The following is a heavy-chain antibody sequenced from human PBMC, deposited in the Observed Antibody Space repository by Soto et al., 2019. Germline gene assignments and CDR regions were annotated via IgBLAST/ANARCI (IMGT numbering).Heavy chain of an antibody. CDR1: GDSIGTYY. CDR3: ARSTYDFWSGYYGDYYYMDV. V-gene: IGHV4-59*08. CDR2: IYYSGTT. D-gene: IGHD3-3*01. J-gene: IGHJ6*03. Sequence: SETLSLTCTVSGDSIGTYYWSWIRQPPGMGLEWIGYIYYSGTTIYSPSLKSRVTLSVDTSKNQFSLKLSSVTAADTAVYYCARSTYDFWSGYYGDYYYMDVWGKGTTVTVSS.